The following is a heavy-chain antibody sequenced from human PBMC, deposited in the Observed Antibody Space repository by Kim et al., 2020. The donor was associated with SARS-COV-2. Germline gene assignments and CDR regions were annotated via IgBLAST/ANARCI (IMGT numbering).Heavy chain of an antibody. CDR1: GFTFSSYA. CDR2: ISYDGSNK. Sequence: GGSLRLSCAASGFTFSSYAMHWVRQAPGKGLEWVAVISYDGSNKYYADSVKGRFAISRDNSKNTLYLQMNSLRAEDTAVYYCARGGGSYSNWFDPWGQGTLVTVSS. D-gene: IGHD1-26*01. J-gene: IGHJ5*02. CDR3: ARGGGSYSNWFDP. V-gene: IGHV3-30*09.